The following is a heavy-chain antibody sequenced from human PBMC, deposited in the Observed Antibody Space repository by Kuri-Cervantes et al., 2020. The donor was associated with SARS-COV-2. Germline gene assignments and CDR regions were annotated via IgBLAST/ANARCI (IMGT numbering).Heavy chain of an antibody. Sequence: LTCAASGFTFSSYAMSWVRQAPGKGLEWVSAISGSGGSTYYADSVKGRFTISRDNSKNTLYLQMNSLRAEDTAVYYCATLLTTVTTEVYWGQGTLVTVPS. CDR1: GFTFSSYA. CDR2: ISGSGGST. D-gene: IGHD4-17*01. V-gene: IGHV3-23*01. J-gene: IGHJ4*02. CDR3: ATLLTTVTTEVY.